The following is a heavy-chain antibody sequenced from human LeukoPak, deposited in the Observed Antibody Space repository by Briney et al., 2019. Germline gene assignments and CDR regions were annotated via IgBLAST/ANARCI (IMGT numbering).Heavy chain of an antibody. CDR1: GGSISSYY. D-gene: IGHD3-3*01. Sequence: SETLSLTCTVSGGSISSYYWSWIRQPAGKGLEWIGRIYTSGSTNYNPSLKSRVTMSVDTSKNQFSLKLSSVTAADTAVYYCARRYYDFWSGHLNYFDYWGQGTLVTVSS. J-gene: IGHJ4*02. V-gene: IGHV4-4*07. CDR3: ARRYYDFWSGHLNYFDY. CDR2: IYTSGST.